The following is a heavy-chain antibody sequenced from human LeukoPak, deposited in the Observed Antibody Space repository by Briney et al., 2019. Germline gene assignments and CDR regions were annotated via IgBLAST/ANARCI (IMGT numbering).Heavy chain of an antibody. CDR3: ARDYSGGTAMVHRFDY. CDR1: GYTFTSYG. V-gene: IGHV1-18*01. J-gene: IGHJ4*02. D-gene: IGHD5-18*01. Sequence: ASVKVSCKASGYTFTSYGISWVRQAPGQGLEWMGWISAYNGNTNYAQKLQGRVTMTTDTSTSTAYMELRSLRSDDTAVYYCARDYSGGTAMVHRFDYWGQGTLVTVSS. CDR2: ISAYNGNT.